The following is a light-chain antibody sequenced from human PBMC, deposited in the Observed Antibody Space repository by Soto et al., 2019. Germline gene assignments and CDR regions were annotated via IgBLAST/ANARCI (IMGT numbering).Light chain of an antibody. CDR1: QSISSW. CDR2: DAS. CDR3: QQYSSYWT. V-gene: IGKV1-5*01. Sequence: DIQMTQSPSTLSASVGDRVTMTCRASQSISSWLAWYQQPPGKAPKFLIYDASNLESGVPSRFSGSGSGTGFTLTISSLQPDDFATYYCQQYSSYWTFGQGTKVDIK. J-gene: IGKJ1*01.